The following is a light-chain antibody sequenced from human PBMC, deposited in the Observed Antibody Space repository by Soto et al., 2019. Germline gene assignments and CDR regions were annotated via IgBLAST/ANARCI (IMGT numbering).Light chain of an antibody. V-gene: IGKV1-39*01. CDR3: EPSYSTTLT. CDR1: QSISIY. CDR2: AAS. Sequence: DIQMPQSPSSLSASVGDRVTITCRASQSISIYLNWYQQKPGKAPKLLIYAASSLQSGVPSTFSGGGSGTDFTLTLTSLQPVDVATDYDEPSYSTTLTFGGGTKVEIK. J-gene: IGKJ4*01.